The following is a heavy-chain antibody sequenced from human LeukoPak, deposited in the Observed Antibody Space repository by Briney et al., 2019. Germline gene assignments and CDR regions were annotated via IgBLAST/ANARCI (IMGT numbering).Heavy chain of an antibody. CDR2: IIPIFGTA. Sequence: GASVKVSCKASGGTFSSYAISWVRQAPGRGLEWMGGIIPIFGTANYAQKFQGRVTITTDESTSTAYMELSSLRSEDTAVYYCARDGMEPRYYFDYWGQGTLVTVSS. D-gene: IGHD1-14*01. CDR1: GGTFSSYA. J-gene: IGHJ4*02. CDR3: ARDGMEPRYYFDY. V-gene: IGHV1-69*05.